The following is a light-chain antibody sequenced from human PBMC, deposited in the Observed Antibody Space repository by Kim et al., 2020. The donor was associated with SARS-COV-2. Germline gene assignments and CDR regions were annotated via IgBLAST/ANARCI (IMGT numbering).Light chain of an antibody. CDR3: QQYGTSTVYT. CDR1: QSVDSSH. J-gene: IGKJ2*01. CDR2: NAV. Sequence: EIVLTQSPGTLSLSPGQRATLSCRTSQSVDSSHIAWYQQKPGQAPRLLIYNAVTRATGIPDRISGGGSGTDFTLTISRLEPEDFAVYYCQQYGTSTVYTFGQGTKLEI. V-gene: IGKV3-20*01.